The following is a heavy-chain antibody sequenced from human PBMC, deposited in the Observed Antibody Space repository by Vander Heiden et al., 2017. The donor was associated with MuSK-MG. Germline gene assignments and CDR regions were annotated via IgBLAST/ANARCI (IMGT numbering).Heavy chain of an antibody. J-gene: IGHJ5*02. CDR3: ASENKLRIAAAGFDQ. Sequence: QLQLQESDPGLVKSSETLSLTCTVYGGTFCSSSYYWGWIRQPPGKGRELIGSIYYSGSTYYNPSLKSRVTISVDTSKNHFALKLSSVTAADTAVYYCASENKLRIAAAGFDQWGQGTLVTVSS. D-gene: IGHD6-13*01. CDR1: GGTFCSSSYY. V-gene: IGHV4-39*02. CDR2: IYYSGST.